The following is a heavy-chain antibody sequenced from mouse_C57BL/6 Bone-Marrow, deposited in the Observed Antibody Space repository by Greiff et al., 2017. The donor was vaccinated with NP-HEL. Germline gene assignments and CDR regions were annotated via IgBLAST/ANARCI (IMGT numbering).Heavy chain of an antibody. CDR2: IYPRSGNT. Sequence: QVQLQQSGAELARPGASVKLSCKASGYTFTSYGISWVKQRTGQGLEWIGEIYPRSGNTYYNEKFKGKATLTADKSSSTAYMELRSLTSEDAAVYFCARVTTVVATRYAMDYWGQGTSVTVSS. V-gene: IGHV1-81*01. J-gene: IGHJ4*01. D-gene: IGHD1-1*01. CDR3: ARVTTVVATRYAMDY. CDR1: GYTFTSYG.